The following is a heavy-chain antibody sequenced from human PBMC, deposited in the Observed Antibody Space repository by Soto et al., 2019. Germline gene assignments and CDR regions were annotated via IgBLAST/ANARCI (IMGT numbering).Heavy chain of an antibody. J-gene: IGHJ4*02. CDR2: IYYSGSA. D-gene: IGHD3-10*01. CDR3: ARAVYYGSKSSDY. V-gene: IGHV4-30-4*01. Sequence: QVQLQESGPGLVKPSQTLSLTCTVSGGSISSVDYYWSWIRQPPGKGLEWIGYIYYSGSASYNPSLKSRLTISIDTSKNQFSLKLTSVTAADTAVYYCARAVYYGSKSSDYWGQGSLVTVSS. CDR1: GGSISSVDYY.